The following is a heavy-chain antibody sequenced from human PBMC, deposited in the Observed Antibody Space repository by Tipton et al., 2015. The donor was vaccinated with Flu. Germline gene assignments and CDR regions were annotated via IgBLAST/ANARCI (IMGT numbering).Heavy chain of an antibody. CDR3: ARGVGTSWYATS. Sequence: TLSLTCVVSGSSISGFYWNWIRQPAGKGLEWIGHIHNSGITAYNPSLQSRVIMSVDTSKNLMSLTLRPVTAADTAVYYCARGVGTSWYATSWGQGTLVTVSS. CDR1: GSSISGFY. V-gene: IGHV4-4*07. D-gene: IGHD2-2*01. CDR2: IHNSGIT. J-gene: IGHJ4*02.